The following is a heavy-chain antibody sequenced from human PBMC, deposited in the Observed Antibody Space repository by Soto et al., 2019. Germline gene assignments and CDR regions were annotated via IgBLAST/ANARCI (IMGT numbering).Heavy chain of an antibody. CDR1: GFTFSSYA. J-gene: IGHJ4*02. V-gene: IGHV3-23*01. D-gene: IGHD6-13*01. CDR2: ISGSGDST. Sequence: PGGSLRLSCAASGFTFSSYAMNWVRQAPGKGLEWVSVISGSGDSTYNADSVKGRFTISRDNSKNTLYLQMNSLRTEDTAVYYCARRGPGTYFDYWGQGALVTVSS. CDR3: ARRGPGTYFDY.